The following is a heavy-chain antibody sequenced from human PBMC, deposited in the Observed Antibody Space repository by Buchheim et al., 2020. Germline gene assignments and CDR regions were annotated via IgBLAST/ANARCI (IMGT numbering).Heavy chain of an antibody. CDR3: ARRMVGMPTRTMDV. D-gene: IGHD5-24*01. J-gene: IGHJ6*02. CDR1: GFTFSSHW. CDR2: IKPDGSDK. V-gene: IGHV3-7*01. Sequence: EVQLVESGGGLVQPGGSLRLSCAASGFTFSSHWMTWVRQAPGKGLEWVANIKPDGSDKYYVDSVEGRFTISRDNAKNSLFLQMNSLRADDTAVYYCARRMVGMPTRTMDVRGQGTT.